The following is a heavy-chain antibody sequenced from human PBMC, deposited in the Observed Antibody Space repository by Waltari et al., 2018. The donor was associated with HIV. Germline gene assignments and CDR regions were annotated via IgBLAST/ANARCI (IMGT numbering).Heavy chain of an antibody. Sequence: QLHLQESGPGLVKASETLSLTCTVSGGSISSSSYYWGWIRQPPGKGLEWIGSIYYRGSTHYNPSLKSRVNISVDTSKNQVSLKLSSVTAADTAVYYCARRYSYDSSGFWGYWGQGTLVTVSS. CDR3: ARRYSYDSSGFWGY. V-gene: IGHV4-39*01. J-gene: IGHJ4*02. D-gene: IGHD3-22*01. CDR1: GGSISSSSYY. CDR2: IYYRGST.